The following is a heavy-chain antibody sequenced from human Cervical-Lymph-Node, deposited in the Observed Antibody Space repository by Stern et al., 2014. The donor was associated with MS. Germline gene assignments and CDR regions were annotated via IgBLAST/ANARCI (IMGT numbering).Heavy chain of an antibody. J-gene: IGHJ5*02. CDR1: GYTFTSYY. V-gene: IGHV1-46*03. D-gene: IGHD3-22*01. Sequence: QLEQSGAEVKKPGASVKVSCKASGYTFTSYYMHWVRQAPGQGLEWMGIINPSGGSTSYAQKFQGRVTMTRDTSTSTVYMELSSLRSEDTAVYYCASLPEYYYDSSGYSSWGQGTLVTVSS. CDR2: INPSGGST. CDR3: ASLPEYYYDSSGYSS.